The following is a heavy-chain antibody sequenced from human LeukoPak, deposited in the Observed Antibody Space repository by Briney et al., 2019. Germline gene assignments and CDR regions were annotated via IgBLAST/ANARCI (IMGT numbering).Heavy chain of an antibody. V-gene: IGHV3-30*18. CDR2: ISYDGSNK. CDR1: GFTFSSYG. Sequence: GGSLRLSCAASGFTFSSYGMHWVRQAPGKGLEWVAVISYDGSNKYYADSVKGRFTISRDNSKNTLYLQMNSLRAEDTAVYYCAKDLVGATWDYWGQGSLVTVSS. CDR3: AKDLVGATWDY. J-gene: IGHJ4*02. D-gene: IGHD1-26*01.